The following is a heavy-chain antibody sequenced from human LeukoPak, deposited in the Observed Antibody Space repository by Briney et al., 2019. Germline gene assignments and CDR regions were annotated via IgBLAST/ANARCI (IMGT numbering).Heavy chain of an antibody. CDR1: GGSISSYY. D-gene: IGHD5-24*01. V-gene: IGHV4-59*01. Sequence: SETLSLTCTVSGGSISSYYWSWIRQPPGKGLEWIGYICYSGSTNYNPSLKSRVTISVDTSKNQFSLKLSSVTAADTAVYYCARVRVLDGYRRWFDPWGQGTLVTVSS. CDR2: ICYSGST. CDR3: ARVRVLDGYRRWFDP. J-gene: IGHJ5*02.